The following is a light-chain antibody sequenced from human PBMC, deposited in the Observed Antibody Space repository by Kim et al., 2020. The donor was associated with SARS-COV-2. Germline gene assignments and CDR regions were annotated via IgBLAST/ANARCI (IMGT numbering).Light chain of an antibody. J-gene: IGKJ1*01. CDR2: PAS. V-gene: IGKV1-27*01. CDR3: QQTSRAPRT. CDR1: QGITNY. Sequence: ASVGDRVTITCRASQGITNYLAWYQQKPGKVPKLLIYPASTLQSGVPSRFGGSGSGTDFTLTINSLQPEDVATYYCQQTSRAPRTFGQGTKVDIK.